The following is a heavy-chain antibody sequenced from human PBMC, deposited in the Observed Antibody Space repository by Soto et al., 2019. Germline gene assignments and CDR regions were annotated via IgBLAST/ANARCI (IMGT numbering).Heavy chain of an antibody. CDR2: ISTSGSTI. J-gene: IGHJ4*02. CDR3: AREDGYQFNY. Sequence: EVQLVESGGGLVQPGGSLRLSCAASGFTFSNYEMNWVRQAPGKGLEWVSYISTSGSTIYYADSVKGRFTISRDNAKNSLYLQMNSLRAEDTAVYYCAREDGYQFNYWGQGTLVTVSS. CDR1: GFTFSNYE. D-gene: IGHD5-12*01. V-gene: IGHV3-48*03.